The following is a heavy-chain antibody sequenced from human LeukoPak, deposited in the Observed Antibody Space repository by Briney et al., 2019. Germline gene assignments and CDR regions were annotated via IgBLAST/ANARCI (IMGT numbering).Heavy chain of an antibody. CDR2: IRSKANSYAT. CDR1: GFTFSGSA. Sequence: PGGSLRLSCAASGFTFSGSAMHWVRQASGKGLEWVGRIRSKANSYATAYAASAKGRFTISRDDSKNTAYLQMNSLKTEDTAVYYCTRHSKGGPGYSSSLFDYWGQGTLVTVSS. CDR3: TRHSKGGPGYSSSLFDY. D-gene: IGHD6-13*01. J-gene: IGHJ4*02. V-gene: IGHV3-73*01.